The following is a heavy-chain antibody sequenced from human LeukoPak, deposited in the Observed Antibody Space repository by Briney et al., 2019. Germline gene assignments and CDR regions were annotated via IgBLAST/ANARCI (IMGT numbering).Heavy chain of an antibody. V-gene: IGHV3-30-3*01. Sequence: GGSLRLSCAASGFTFSSYAMHWVRQAPGKGLEWVAVISYDGSNKYYADSVKGRFTISRDNSKNTLYLQMNSLRDEDTAVYYCAREPYYYDSSGYYNYWGQGTLVTVSS. D-gene: IGHD3-22*01. CDR3: AREPYYYDSSGYYNY. CDR1: GFTFSSYA. J-gene: IGHJ4*02. CDR2: ISYDGSNK.